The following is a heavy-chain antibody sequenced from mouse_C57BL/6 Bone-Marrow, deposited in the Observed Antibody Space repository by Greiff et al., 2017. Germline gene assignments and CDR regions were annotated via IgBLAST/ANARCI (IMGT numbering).Heavy chain of an antibody. D-gene: IGHD2-2*01. V-gene: IGHV1-7*01. J-gene: IGHJ2*01. Sequence: VKLQQPGAELAKPGASVKLSCKASGYTFTSYWMHWVKQRPGQGLEWIGYINPSSGYTKYNQKFKDKATLTVDKSSSTAYMQLGSLTYEDSAVYYCTPLWFIDYWGQGTTLTVSS. CDR2: INPSSGYT. CDR1: GYTFTSYW. CDR3: TPLWFIDY.